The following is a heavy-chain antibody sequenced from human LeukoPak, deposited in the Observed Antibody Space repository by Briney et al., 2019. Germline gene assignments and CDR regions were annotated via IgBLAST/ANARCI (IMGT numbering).Heavy chain of an antibody. J-gene: IGHJ4*02. CDR1: GFTFSSYS. D-gene: IGHD4-17*01. Sequence: GGSLRLSCAASGFTFSSYSMNWVCQAPGKGLEWVSSISSSSSYIYYADSVKGRFTISRDNAKNSLYLQMNSLRAEDTAVYYCARGRDGDYDYWGQGTLVTVSS. V-gene: IGHV3-21*01. CDR3: ARGRDGDYDY. CDR2: ISSSSSYI.